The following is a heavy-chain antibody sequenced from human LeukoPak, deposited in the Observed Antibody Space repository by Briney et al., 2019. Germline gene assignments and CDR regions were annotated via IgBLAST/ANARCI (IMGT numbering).Heavy chain of an antibody. CDR3: AREGLDYYDSSGYMY. V-gene: IGHV1-18*01. J-gene: IGHJ4*02. Sequence: ASVKVSCKASGYTFTSYGISWVRQAPGQGLEWMGWISAYNGNTNYAQKLQGRVTMTTDTSTSAAYMELRSLRSDDTAVYYCAREGLDYYDSSGYMYWGQGTLVTVSS. CDR2: ISAYNGNT. CDR1: GYTFTSYG. D-gene: IGHD3-22*01.